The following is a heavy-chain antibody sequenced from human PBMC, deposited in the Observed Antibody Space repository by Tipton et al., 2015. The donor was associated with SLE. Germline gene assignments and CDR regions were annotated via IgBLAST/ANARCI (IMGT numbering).Heavy chain of an antibody. CDR2: IYHSGST. Sequence: TLSLTCAVSDYSISSGYYWGWIRQPPGKGLEWIGSIYHSGSTYYNPSLKSRVTISVDTSKNQFSLKLSSVTAADTAVYYCARGMWFGEFLGDWGQGTLVTVSS. V-gene: IGHV4-38-2*01. CDR1: DYSISSGYY. D-gene: IGHD3-10*01. J-gene: IGHJ4*02. CDR3: ARGMWFGEFLGD.